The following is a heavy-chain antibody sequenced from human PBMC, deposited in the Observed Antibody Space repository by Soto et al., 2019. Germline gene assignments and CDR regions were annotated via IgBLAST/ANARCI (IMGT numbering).Heavy chain of an antibody. D-gene: IGHD6-25*01. CDR1: GGTFSNYA. CDR2: IIPIFGTT. Sequence: QVQLVQSGAGVKKPGSSVKVSCKASGGTFSNYAITWVRQAPGQGLEWLGRIIPIFGTTDYAQKFQGRVTITAAESTTTADMERSSLRSDDTAVYYCTKHGGRDGYFVNGFDPWCQGALVTVSS. CDR3: TKHGGRDGYFVNGFDP. J-gene: IGHJ5*02. V-gene: IGHV1-69*15.